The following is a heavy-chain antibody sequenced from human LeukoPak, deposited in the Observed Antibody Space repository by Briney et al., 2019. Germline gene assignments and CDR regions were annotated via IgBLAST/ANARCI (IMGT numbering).Heavy chain of an antibody. D-gene: IGHD1-26*01. CDR1: GFTFSSYS. Sequence: GGSLRLSCAASGFTFSSYSMNWVRQAPGKGLEWVSSISSSSGYIYYADSVKGRFTISRDNAKNSLYLQLNSLRAEDTAVYYCARVAVGATGLADWGQGTLVTVSS. CDR2: ISSSSGYI. V-gene: IGHV3-21*01. J-gene: IGHJ4*02. CDR3: ARVAVGATGLAD.